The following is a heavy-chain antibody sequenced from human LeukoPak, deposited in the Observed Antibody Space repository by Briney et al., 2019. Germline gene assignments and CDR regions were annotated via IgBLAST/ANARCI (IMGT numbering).Heavy chain of an antibody. Sequence: ASVKVSCKASGGTFSSYAISWVRQAPGQGLEWMGGIIPIFGTANYAQKFQGSVTITADESTSTAYMELSSLRSEDTAVYYCARTSRYCSGGSCYSHWGQGTLVTVSS. D-gene: IGHD2-15*01. CDR1: GGTFSSYA. CDR2: IIPIFGTA. J-gene: IGHJ4*02. V-gene: IGHV1-69*13. CDR3: ARTSRYCSGGSCYSH.